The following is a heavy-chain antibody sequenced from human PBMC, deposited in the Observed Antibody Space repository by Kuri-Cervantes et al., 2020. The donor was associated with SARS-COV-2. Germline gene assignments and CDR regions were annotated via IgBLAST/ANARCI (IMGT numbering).Heavy chain of an antibody. J-gene: IGHJ5*02. D-gene: IGHD3-3*01. CDR3: ARGVGITIFGVVRKVNNWFDP. CDR1: GFIFSSYS. Sequence: GESLKISCAASGFIFSSYSMNWGRQAPGKGLEWVSSISSSSSYIYYADSVKGRFTISRDNAKNSLYLQMNSLSAEDTAVYYCARGVGITIFGVVRKVNNWFDPWGQGTLVTVSS. CDR2: ISSSSSYI. V-gene: IGHV3-21*01.